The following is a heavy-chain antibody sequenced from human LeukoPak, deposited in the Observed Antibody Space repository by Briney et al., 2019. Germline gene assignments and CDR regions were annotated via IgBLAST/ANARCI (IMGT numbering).Heavy chain of an antibody. D-gene: IGHD2-15*01. CDR1: GYTFTGYY. Sequence: ASVKVSCKASGYTFTGYYMHWVRQAPGQGLEWMGWINPNSGGTNYAQKFQGRVTMTRDTSISTVYMELSRLRSDDTAVYYCAIFGVVVVAAIDYWGQGTLVTVSS. CDR3: AIFGVVVVAAIDY. V-gene: IGHV1-2*02. CDR2: INPNSGGT. J-gene: IGHJ4*02.